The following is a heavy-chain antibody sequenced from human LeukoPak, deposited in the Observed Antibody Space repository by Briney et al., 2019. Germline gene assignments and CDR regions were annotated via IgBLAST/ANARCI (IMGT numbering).Heavy chain of an antibody. CDR3: ARVANTNLYYYYTDV. CDR1: GFTVSSNY. J-gene: IGHJ6*03. Sequence: GGSLRLSCAASGFTVSSNYMSWVRQAPGKGLEWVSVIYSGGSTYYADSVKGRFTISRDNSKNTLYLQMNSLRAVDTAVYYCARVANTNLYYYYTDVWGEGTTVTVSS. V-gene: IGHV3-66*02. CDR2: IYSGGST. D-gene: IGHD1-14*01.